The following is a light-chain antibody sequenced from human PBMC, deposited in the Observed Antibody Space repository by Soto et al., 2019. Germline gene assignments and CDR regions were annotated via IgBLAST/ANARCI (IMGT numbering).Light chain of an antibody. CDR3: SSYTSRFNLV. Sequence: QSVLTQPPSVSAAPGQKVTISCSGSSSNIGNNYVSWYQQLPGTAPKLLIYDNNKRPSGIPDRFSGSKSGTSGTLDITGLQTGDEADYYCSSYTSRFNLVFGGGTKLTVL. CDR1: SSNIGNNY. CDR2: DNN. V-gene: IGLV1-51*01. J-gene: IGLJ2*01.